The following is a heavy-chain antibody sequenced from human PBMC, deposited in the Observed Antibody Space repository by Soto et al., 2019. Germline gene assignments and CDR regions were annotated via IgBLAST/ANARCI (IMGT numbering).Heavy chain of an antibody. CDR2: INHSGST. CDR3: ARGPVDTTVTTRGITYYYFDY. CDR1: GGSLSGYY. D-gene: IGHD4-17*01. Sequence: PSETLSLTCAVYGGSLSGYYWSWIRQPPGKGLEWIGEINHSGSTNYNPSLKSRVTISVDTSKNQFSLKLSSVTAADTAVYYCARGPVDTTVTTRGITYYYFDYWGQGTLVTVSS. J-gene: IGHJ4*02. V-gene: IGHV4-34*01.